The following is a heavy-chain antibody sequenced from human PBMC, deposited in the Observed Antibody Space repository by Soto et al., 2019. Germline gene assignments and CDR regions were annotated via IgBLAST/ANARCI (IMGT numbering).Heavy chain of an antibody. J-gene: IGHJ6*02. V-gene: IGHV3-30-3*01. CDR3: ARGLCRLSSTSCQYYYYYGMDV. CDR2: ISYDGSNK. D-gene: IGHD2-2*01. Sequence: GGSLRLSCAASGFTFSSYAMHWVRQAPGKGLEWVAVISYDGSNKYYADSVKGRFTISRDNSKNTLYLQMNSLRAEDTAVYYCARGLCRLSSTSCQYYYYYGMDVWGQGTTVTVSS. CDR1: GFTFSSYA.